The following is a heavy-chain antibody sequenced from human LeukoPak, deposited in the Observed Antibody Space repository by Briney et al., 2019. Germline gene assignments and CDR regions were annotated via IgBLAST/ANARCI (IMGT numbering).Heavy chain of an antibody. CDR1: GFTFSSYS. CDR2: ISSSSSTI. V-gene: IGHV3-48*01. Sequence: PGGSLRLSCAASGFTFSSYSMNWVRQAPGKGLEWVSYISSSSSTIYYADSVKGRFTISRDNAKNSLYLQMNSLRAEDTTVYYCARGVGYCSSTSCYPGYYGMDVWGQGTTVTVSS. D-gene: IGHD2-2*01. CDR3: ARGVGYCSSTSCYPGYYGMDV. J-gene: IGHJ6*02.